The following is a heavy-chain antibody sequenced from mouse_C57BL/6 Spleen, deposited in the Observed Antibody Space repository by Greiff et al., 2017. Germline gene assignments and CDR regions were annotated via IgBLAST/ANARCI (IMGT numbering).Heavy chain of an antibody. Sequence: QVQLQQPGAELVKPGASVKVSCKASGYTFTSYWMHWVKQRPGQGLEWIGRIHPSDSDTNYNQKFKGKATLTVDKSSSTAYMQLSSLTSEDSAVYYGAITGDYDAPLYWYFDVWGTGTTVTVSS. CDR3: AITGDYDAPLYWYFDV. J-gene: IGHJ1*03. D-gene: IGHD2-4*01. CDR2: IHPSDSDT. CDR1: GYTFTSYW. V-gene: IGHV1-74*01.